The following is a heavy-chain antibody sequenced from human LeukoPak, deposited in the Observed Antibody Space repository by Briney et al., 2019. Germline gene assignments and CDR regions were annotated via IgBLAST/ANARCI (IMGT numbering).Heavy chain of an antibody. CDR1: GFTFNNYW. J-gene: IGHJ4*02. V-gene: IGHV3-7*01. Sequence: PGGSLRLSYAASGFTFNNYWMSWVRQAPGKGLEWVANIKHDEIEKYYVDSVKGRFTISRDNAKNSLFLQVNSLRVEDTAIYYCTRIPYGDYWSSDYWGQGTLVTVSS. D-gene: IGHD4-17*01. CDR2: IKHDEIEK. CDR3: TRIPYGDYWSSDY.